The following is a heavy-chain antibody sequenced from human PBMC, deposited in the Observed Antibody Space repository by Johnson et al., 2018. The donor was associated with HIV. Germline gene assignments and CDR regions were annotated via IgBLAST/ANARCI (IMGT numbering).Heavy chain of an antibody. CDR1: GFTFSSYG. CDR3: ARVHPAVAGNDAFDI. D-gene: IGHD6-19*01. J-gene: IGHJ3*02. Sequence: QEQLVESGGGLVQPGGSLRLSCAASGFTFSSYGMHWVRQAPGKGLEWVAVISYDGSNKYYADSVKGRFTISRDNSKNTLYLQMNSLRAEDTAVYYCARVHPAVAGNDAFDIWGQGTMVTVSS. V-gene: IGHV3-30*03. CDR2: ISYDGSNK.